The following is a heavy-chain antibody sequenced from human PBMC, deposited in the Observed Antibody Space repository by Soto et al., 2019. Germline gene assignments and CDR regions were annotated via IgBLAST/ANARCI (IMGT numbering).Heavy chain of an antibody. CDR3: ARALPLPGLLFDY. Sequence: EVQLVESGGGLVQPGGSLRLSCAASGFTFSSYWMSWVRQAPGKGLEWVANIKQDGSEKYYVDSVKGRFTISRDNAKNSLYLQMNSPRAEDTAVYYCARALPLPGLLFDYWGQGTLVTVSS. CDR2: IKQDGSEK. D-gene: IGHD2-15*01. CDR1: GFTFSSYW. J-gene: IGHJ4*02. V-gene: IGHV3-7*01.